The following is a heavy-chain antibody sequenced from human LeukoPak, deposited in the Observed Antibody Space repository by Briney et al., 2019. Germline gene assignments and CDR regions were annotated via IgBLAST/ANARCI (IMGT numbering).Heavy chain of an antibody. J-gene: IGHJ4*02. D-gene: IGHD7-27*01. CDR3: ARGTGDPAYYFDY. V-gene: IGHV3-48*04. CDR1: GFTFSSYS. CDR2: ISSSSSTI. Sequence: GGSLRLSCAASGFTFSSYSMNWVRQAPGKGLEWVSYISSSSSTIYYADSVKGRFTISRDNAKNTLYLQMNSLRAEDTAVYYCARGTGDPAYYFDYWGQGTLVTVSS.